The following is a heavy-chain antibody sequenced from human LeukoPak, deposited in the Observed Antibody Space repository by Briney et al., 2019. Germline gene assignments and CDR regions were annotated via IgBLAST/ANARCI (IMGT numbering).Heavy chain of an antibody. V-gene: IGHV4-38-2*02. CDR1: GYSISSGYY. CDR3: ARKGLRRYYDSSGYSKLYYYYYMDV. CDR2: IYHSGST. D-gene: IGHD3-22*01. Sequence: SETLSLTCTVSGYSISSGYYWGWIRQPPGKGLEWIGSIYHSGSTYYNPSLKSRVTISVDTSKNQFSLKLSSVTAADTAVYYCARKGLRRYYDSSGYSKLYYYYYMDVWGKGTTVTISS. J-gene: IGHJ6*03.